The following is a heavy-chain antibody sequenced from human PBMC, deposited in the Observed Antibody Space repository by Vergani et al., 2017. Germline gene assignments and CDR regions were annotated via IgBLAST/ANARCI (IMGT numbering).Heavy chain of an antibody. V-gene: IGHV1-69*02. CDR3: AGTGGGYCSSTSCPASPRYDYYYYMDV. Sequence: QVQLVQSGAEVKKPGSSVKVSCKASGGTFSSYTISWVRQAPGQGLEWMGRIIPILGRANYAQKFQGRVTITADKSTSTAYMALSSLRPEDTAVYYCAGTGGGYCSSTSCPASPRYDYYYYMDVWGKGTTVTVSS. D-gene: IGHD2-2*01. CDR2: IIPILGRA. CDR1: GGTFSSYT. J-gene: IGHJ6*03.